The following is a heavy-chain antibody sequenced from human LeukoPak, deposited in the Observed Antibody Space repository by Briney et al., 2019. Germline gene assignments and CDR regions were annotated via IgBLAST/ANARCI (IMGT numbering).Heavy chain of an antibody. J-gene: IGHJ4*02. D-gene: IGHD3-22*01. CDR1: GFTLDDYG. V-gene: IGHV3-20*04. Sequence: PGGSLRLSCAASGFTLDDYGMSWVRHAPGKGLEWVSGIIWNVVTTGSAASVKGRFTISRHNAKNSLYLQMNSLRAEDTALYYCARMYYYDSSGYLDYWGQGTLVTVSS. CDR3: ARMYYYDSSGYLDY. CDR2: IIWNVVTT.